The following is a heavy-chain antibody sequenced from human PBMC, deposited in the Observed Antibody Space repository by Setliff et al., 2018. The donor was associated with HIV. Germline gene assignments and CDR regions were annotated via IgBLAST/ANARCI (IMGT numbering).Heavy chain of an antibody. D-gene: IGHD3-9*01. CDR2: ISAYNGNT. V-gene: IGHV1-18*01. CDR3: ARTDWARTSYYYYYGMNV. J-gene: IGHJ6*02. CDR1: GYTFSSYG. Sequence: ASVKVSCKASGYTFSSYGISWVRQAPGQGVEWMGWISAYNGNTNYAQKLQGRVTMTTDTSTSTAYMELRSLRSDDTAVYYCARTDWARTSYYYYYGMNVWGQGTTVTVSS.